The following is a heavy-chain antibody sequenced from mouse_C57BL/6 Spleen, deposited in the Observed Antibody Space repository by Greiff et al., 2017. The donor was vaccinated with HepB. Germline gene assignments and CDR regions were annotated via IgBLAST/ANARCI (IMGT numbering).Heavy chain of an antibody. CDR2: IYPDSGST. D-gene: IGHD4-1*01. J-gene: IGHJ3*01. CDR1: GYTFTDYW. Sequence: VQLQQSGAELVKPGASVKMSCKASGYTFTDYWMTWVKQRPGQGLEWIGAIYPDSGSTNYNEKFKGKATLTVDTSSSTAYMQLSSLTSEDSAVYYCARLWDAWFAYWGQGTLVTVSA. V-gene: IGHV1-55*01. CDR3: ARLWDAWFAY.